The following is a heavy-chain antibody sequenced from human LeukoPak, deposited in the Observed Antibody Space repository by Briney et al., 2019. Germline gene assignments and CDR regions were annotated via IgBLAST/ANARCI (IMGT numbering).Heavy chain of an antibody. CDR1: GFTFSSYA. V-gene: IGHV3-53*01. D-gene: IGHD3-10*01. CDR2: SYSDGRT. Sequence: GGSLRLSCAASGFTFSSYAMSWVRQAPGKGLEWVSISYSDGRTYYADSVKGRFTISRDNSKNTLYLQMNSLRAEDTAVYYCARDIPGVNVYWGQGTLVTVSS. CDR3: ARDIPGVNVY. J-gene: IGHJ4*02.